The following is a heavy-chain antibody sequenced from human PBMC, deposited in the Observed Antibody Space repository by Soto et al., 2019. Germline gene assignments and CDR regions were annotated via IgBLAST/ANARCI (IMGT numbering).Heavy chain of an antibody. CDR1: GGSISTNNW. J-gene: IGHJ4*02. V-gene: IGHV4-4*02. CDR3: AREKGAGTYMGFDY. Sequence: QVQLQESGPGLVEPSGTLSLTCSVCGGSISTNNWWSWVRQSPGRGLEWIGEIYHSGGTNYNPSLTSRATMSVDKSKNQFSLEMTSVTAADTAVYYCAREKGAGTYMGFDYWGQGTLVTVSS. D-gene: IGHD3-10*01. CDR2: IYHSGGT.